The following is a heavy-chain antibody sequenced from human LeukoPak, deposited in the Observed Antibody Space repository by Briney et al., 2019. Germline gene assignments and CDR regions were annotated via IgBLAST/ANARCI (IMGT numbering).Heavy chain of an antibody. J-gene: IGHJ4*02. CDR3: ARGTRMVGNDY. CDR2: INSDGSST. V-gene: IGHV3-74*01. CDR1: GFTFSSYE. Sequence: GGSLRLSCAASGFTFSSYEMNWVRQAPGKGLEWVSRINSDGSSTSYADSVKGRFTISRDNAKNTLYLQMNSLRAEDTAVYYCARGTRMVGNDYWGQGTLVTVSS. D-gene: IGHD1-26*01.